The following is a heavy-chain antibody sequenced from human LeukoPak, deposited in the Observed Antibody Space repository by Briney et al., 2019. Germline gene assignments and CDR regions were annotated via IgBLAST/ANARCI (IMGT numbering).Heavy chain of an antibody. V-gene: IGHV3-23*01. Sequence: PGGSLRLSCAASGFTFSSYGMSWVRQAPGKGPQWVSAITGSGGTTYYADSVEGRFTISRDNSKNTLYLQMNSLRAEDTAVYYCAKIQGYFDYWGQGNLVTVSS. J-gene: IGHJ4*02. CDR1: GFTFSSYG. CDR3: AKIQGYFDY. CDR2: ITGSGGTT.